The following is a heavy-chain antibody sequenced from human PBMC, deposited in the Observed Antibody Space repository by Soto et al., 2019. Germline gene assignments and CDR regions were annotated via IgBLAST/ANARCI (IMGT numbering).Heavy chain of an antibody. CDR3: AKGHYYYDSSGYRHFDY. J-gene: IGHJ4*02. Sequence: EVQLLESGGGLVQPGGSLRLSCAASGFTFSNYAMSWVGQAPGKGLEWVSTLRIGGSITYYADSVKGRFTVSRDNSKNTLYLLMNGLRAEDTAVYYCAKGHYYYDSSGYRHFDYWGQGTLVTVSS. D-gene: IGHD3-22*01. CDR1: GFTFSNYA. CDR2: LRIGGSIT. V-gene: IGHV3-23*01.